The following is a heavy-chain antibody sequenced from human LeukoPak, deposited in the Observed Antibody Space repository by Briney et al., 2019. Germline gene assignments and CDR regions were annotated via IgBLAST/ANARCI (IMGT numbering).Heavy chain of an antibody. J-gene: IGHJ4*02. CDR3: ATEGTYDSSGYENFDY. CDR2: INPSGGST. V-gene: IGHV1-46*01. D-gene: IGHD3-22*01. Sequence: ASVKVSCKASGYTFTSYYMHWVRQAPGQGLEWMGIINPSGGSTSYAQKFQGRVTMTRDTSTSTVYMELSSPRSEDTAVYYCATEGTYDSSGYENFDYWGQGTLVTVSS. CDR1: GYTFTSYY.